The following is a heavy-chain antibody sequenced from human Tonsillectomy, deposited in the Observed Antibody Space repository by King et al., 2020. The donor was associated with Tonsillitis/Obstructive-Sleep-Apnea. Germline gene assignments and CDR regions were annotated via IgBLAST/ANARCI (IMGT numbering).Heavy chain of an antibody. V-gene: IGHV4-59*08. J-gene: IGHJ5*02. CDR3: ARQYNYCSSTSCYNWFDP. CDR2: IYYSGST. Sequence: VQLQESGPGLVKPSETLSLTCTVSGGSISSYYWSWIRQPPGKGLEWIGYIYYSGSTNYNPSLKSRVTISVDTSKNQFSLKLSSVTAADTAVYYCARQYNYCSSTSCYNWFDPWGQGTLVTVSS. CDR1: GGSISSYY. D-gene: IGHD2-2*01.